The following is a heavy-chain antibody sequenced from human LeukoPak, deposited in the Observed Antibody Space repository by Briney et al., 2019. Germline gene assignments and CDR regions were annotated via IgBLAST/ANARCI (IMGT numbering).Heavy chain of an antibody. V-gene: IGHV2-5*01. CDR3: AQNYYDSSGYVVFDY. CDR1: GFSLSTSGVG. CDR2: IYWNDDK. Sequence: SGPTLVKPTQTLTLTCTFSGFSLSTSGVGVGWIRQPPRKALEWLALIYWNDDKRYSPSLKSRLTITKDTSKNQVVLTMTNMDPVDTATYYCAQNYYDSSGYVVFDYWGQGTLVTVSS. J-gene: IGHJ4*02. D-gene: IGHD3-22*01.